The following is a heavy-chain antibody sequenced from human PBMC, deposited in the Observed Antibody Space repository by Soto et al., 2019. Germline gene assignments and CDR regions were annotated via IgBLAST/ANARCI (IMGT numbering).Heavy chain of an antibody. D-gene: IGHD6-6*01. J-gene: IGHJ4*02. Sequence: SETLSPTCTVSGGSISSGDYYWSWIRQSPGKGLEWIGYIYYSGSTYHNPSLKSRVTISVDTPKNQFSLNLTSVTATDTAVYYCASLLGQLVVYWGQGTLVTVSS. CDR2: IYYSGST. CDR3: ASLLGQLVVY. V-gene: IGHV4-30-4*01. CDR1: GGSISSGDYY.